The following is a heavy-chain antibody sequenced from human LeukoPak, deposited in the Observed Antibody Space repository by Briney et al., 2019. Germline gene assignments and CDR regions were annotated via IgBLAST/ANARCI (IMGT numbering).Heavy chain of an antibody. D-gene: IGHD3-3*01. CDR2: IKEDGSEK. V-gene: IGHV3-7*03. J-gene: IGHJ4*02. CDR3: AAYDSWSGYNIAY. CDR1: GFIFRNSW. Sequence: GGSLRLSCAASGFIFRNSWMSWVRQAPGKGPEWVAIIKEDGSEKYYVDSVKGRFTITRDNAENSLYLQMNSLKVEDSAIYYCAAYDSWSGYNIAYWGQGTLVTVSS.